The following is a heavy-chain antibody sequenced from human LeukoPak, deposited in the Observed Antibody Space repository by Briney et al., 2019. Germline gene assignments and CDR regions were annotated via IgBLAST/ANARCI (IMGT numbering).Heavy chain of an antibody. V-gene: IGHV3-48*04. CDR1: GFTFSTHS. D-gene: IGHD2-2*01. CDR2: ISSTSSTI. J-gene: IGHJ4*02. Sequence: GGSLRLSCAASGFTFSTHSMNWVRQAPGKGLEWVSYISSTSSTIYYADSVKGRFTISRDNAKNSLYLQMNSLRAEDTAVYYCARDSIRCSSTSCYVSQLGYWGQGTLVTVSS. CDR3: ARDSIRCSSTSCYVSQLGY.